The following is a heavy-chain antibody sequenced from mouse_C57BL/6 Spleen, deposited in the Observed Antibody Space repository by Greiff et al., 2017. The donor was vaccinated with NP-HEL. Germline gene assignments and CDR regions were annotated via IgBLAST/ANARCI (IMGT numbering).Heavy chain of an antibody. Sequence: QVQLQQPGAELVRPGSSVKLSCKASGYTFTSYWMHWVKQRPIQGLEWIGNIDPSDSETHYTQKFKDKATLTVDKSSSTAYMQLSSLTSEDSAVYYCARSVVDWYFDVWGTGTTVTVSS. V-gene: IGHV1-52*01. CDR1: GYTFTSYW. D-gene: IGHD1-1*01. CDR3: ARSVVDWYFDV. CDR2: IDPSDSET. J-gene: IGHJ1*03.